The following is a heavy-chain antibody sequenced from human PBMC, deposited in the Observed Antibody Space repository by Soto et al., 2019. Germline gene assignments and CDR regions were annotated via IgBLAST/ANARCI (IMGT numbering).Heavy chain of an antibody. J-gene: IGHJ4*02. CDR1: GFTFSDYY. D-gene: IGHD6-13*01. V-gene: IGHV3-11*05. CDR2: ISSSTSHT. Sequence: QVQLVESGGGLVKPGGSLRLSCAVSGFTFSDYYMTWIRQAPGKGLEWVSYISSSTSHTNYADSVKGRFTISRDNAKNSLFLQMNSLRAEDTAVYYCARGRGAAADYFAFWGQGTLVNVSS. CDR3: ARGRGAAADYFAF.